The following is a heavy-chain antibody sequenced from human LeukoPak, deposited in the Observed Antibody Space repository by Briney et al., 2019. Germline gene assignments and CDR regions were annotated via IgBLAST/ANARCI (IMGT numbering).Heavy chain of an antibody. V-gene: IGHV1-2*02. J-gene: IGHJ4*02. D-gene: IGHD3-10*01. CDR3: ARYMVRGVIILDY. CDR1: GYTFTGYY. Sequence: GASVKVSCKASGYTFTGYYMHWVRQAPGQGLEWMGWINPNSGGTNYAQKFQGRVTMTRDTSISTAYMELSRLRSDDTAVYYCARYMVRGVIILDYWGQGTLVTVSS. CDR2: INPNSGGT.